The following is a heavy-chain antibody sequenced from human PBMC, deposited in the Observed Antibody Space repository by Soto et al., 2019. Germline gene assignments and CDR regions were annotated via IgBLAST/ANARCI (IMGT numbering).Heavy chain of an antibody. CDR1: GFSLSNGRGG. V-gene: IGHV2-26*01. J-gene: IGHJ6*04. D-gene: IGHD4-17*01. Sequence: SVPTLVNPTETLTLTCTVSGFSLSNGRGGVSWIRQPPGKALEWLAHIFSNDEKSYSASVGSRLTISKDTSKSQVVLIMTNMDPVDTATYYCARNPNDYAGPYYSYGLEVWGKGTKVTVSS. CDR3: ARNPNDYAGPYYSYGLEV. CDR2: IFSNDEK.